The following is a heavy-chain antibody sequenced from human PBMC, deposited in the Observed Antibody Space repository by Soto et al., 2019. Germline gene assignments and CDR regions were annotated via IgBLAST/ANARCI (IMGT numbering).Heavy chain of an antibody. Sequence: PGGSLRLSCAASGFTLRSYSMNWVRQAPGKGLEWVSYISSSSSTIYYADSVKGRFTISRDNAKNSLYLQMNSLRDEDTAVYYCARSDYDYVWGSYRGYYYGMDVWGQGTTVTVSS. CDR2: ISSSSSTI. V-gene: IGHV3-48*02. CDR3: ARSDYDYVWGSYRGYYYGMDV. D-gene: IGHD3-16*02. J-gene: IGHJ6*02. CDR1: GFTLRSYS.